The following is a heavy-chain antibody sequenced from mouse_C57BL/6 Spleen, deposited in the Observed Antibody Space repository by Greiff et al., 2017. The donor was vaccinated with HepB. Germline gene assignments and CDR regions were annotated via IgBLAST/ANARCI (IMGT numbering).Heavy chain of an antibody. CDR3: ARHPYYGISDGSYFDV. CDR2: IWSDGST. CDR1: GFSLTSYG. Sequence: QVQLKESGPGLVAPSQSLSITCTVSGFSLTSYGVHWVRQPPGKGLEWLVVIWSDGSTTYNSALKSRLSISKDNSKSQVFLKMNSLQTDDTAMYYSARHPYYGISDGSYFDVWGTGTTLTVSS. D-gene: IGHD1-1*01. V-gene: IGHV2-6-1*01. J-gene: IGHJ1*03.